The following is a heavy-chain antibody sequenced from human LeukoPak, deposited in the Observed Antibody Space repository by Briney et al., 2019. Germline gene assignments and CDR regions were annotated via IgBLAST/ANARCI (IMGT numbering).Heavy chain of an antibody. D-gene: IGHD4-17*01. CDR2: ISGSGRST. V-gene: IGHV3-23*01. J-gene: IGHJ4*02. Sequence: AGSLRLSCAASGFTFDDYAMHWVRQAPGKRLEWVSAISGSGRSTYYADSVKGRFTISRDNSKNTLYLQMNSLRAEDTAVYYCAKGGYGDYLTYYFDYWGQGTLVTVSS. CDR3: AKGGYGDYLTYYFDY. CDR1: GFTFDDYA.